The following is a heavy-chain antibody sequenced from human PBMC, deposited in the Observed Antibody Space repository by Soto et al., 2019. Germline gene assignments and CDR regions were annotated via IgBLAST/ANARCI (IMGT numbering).Heavy chain of an antibody. CDR2: IYSSGST. V-gene: IGHV4-4*07. J-gene: IGHJ5*02. CDR3: ARGLSAFDP. CDR1: GGSMSSYF. D-gene: IGHD3-16*01. Sequence: SETLSLTCAVSGGSMSSYFWSWIRQPAGKGLEWIGRIYSSGSTSYNPSLKSRVTMSVDTSKNQVSLRLNSMTAADTAVYYCARGLSAFDPWGQGTLVTVSS.